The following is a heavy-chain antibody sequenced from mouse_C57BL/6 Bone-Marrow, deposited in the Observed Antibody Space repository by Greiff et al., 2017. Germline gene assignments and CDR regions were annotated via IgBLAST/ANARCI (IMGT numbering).Heavy chain of an antibody. D-gene: IGHD1-1*01. CDR2: ISSGGSYT. CDR3: ARHGNYVPYYAMDY. V-gene: IGHV5-6*01. Sequence: EVNVVESGGDLVKPGGSLKLSCAASGFTFSSYGMSWVRRTPDKRLEWVATISSGGSYTYYPDSVKGRFTISRDNAKNTLYLQMSSLKSEDTAMYYCARHGNYVPYYAMDYWGQGTSVTVSS. CDR1: GFTFSSYG. J-gene: IGHJ4*01.